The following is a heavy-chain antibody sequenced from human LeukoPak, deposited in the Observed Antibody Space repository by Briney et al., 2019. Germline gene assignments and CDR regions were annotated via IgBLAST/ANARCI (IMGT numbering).Heavy chain of an antibody. CDR3: AVRLPGNYGMDV. CDR1: GGSISSYY. V-gene: IGHV4-59*08. CDR2: IYYSGST. Sequence: SETLSLTCTVSGGSISSYYWSWIRQPPGKGLEWIGYIYYSGSTNYNPSLKSRVTISVDTSKNQFSLKLSSVTAVDTAVYYCAVRLPGNYGMDVWGQGTTVTVSS. J-gene: IGHJ6*02. D-gene: IGHD2-21*02.